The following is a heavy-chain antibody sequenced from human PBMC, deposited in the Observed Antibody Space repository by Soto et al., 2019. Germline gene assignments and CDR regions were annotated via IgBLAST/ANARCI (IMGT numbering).Heavy chain of an antibody. CDR1: GGSISSYY. J-gene: IGHJ4*02. V-gene: IGHV4-59*08. D-gene: IGHD4-17*01. Sequence: SETLSLTCTVSGGSISSYYWSWIRQPPGKGLEWIGYIYYSGSTNYNPSLKSRVTISVDTSKNQFSLKLSSVTAADTAVYYCARHDYGDYPSFDYWGQGTLVTVSS. CDR2: IYYSGST. CDR3: ARHDYGDYPSFDY.